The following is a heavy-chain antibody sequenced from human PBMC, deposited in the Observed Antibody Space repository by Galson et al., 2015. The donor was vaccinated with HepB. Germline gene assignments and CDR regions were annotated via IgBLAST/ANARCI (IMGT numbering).Heavy chain of an antibody. J-gene: IGHJ4*02. CDR3: ARGYTNTWYYFDY. CDR1: GFTFSSYY. D-gene: IGHD2-2*02. CDR2: ISGTSSTI. V-gene: IGHV3-48*02. Sequence: SLRLSCAASGFTFSSYYMNWVRQAPGKGLEWVSCISGTSSTIYYSDSVKGRFTISRDNAKDSLYLQMNSLRDEDTAVYYCARGYTNTWYYFDYWGQGTLVTVSS.